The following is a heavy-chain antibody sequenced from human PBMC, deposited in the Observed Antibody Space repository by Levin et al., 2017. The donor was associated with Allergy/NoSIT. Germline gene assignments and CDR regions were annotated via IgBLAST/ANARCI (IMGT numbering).Heavy chain of an antibody. Sequence: GGSLRLSCAASGFTFSSYSMNWVRQAPGKGLEWVSFISSSSSIIYYADSVKGRFTISRDNDKNSLYLQMNSLRAEDTAVSYCAGSSWYDWYYGMDVWGQGTTVTVSS. CDR3: AGSSWYDWYYGMDV. J-gene: IGHJ6*02. D-gene: IGHD6-13*01. CDR2: ISSSSSII. CDR1: GFTFSSYS. V-gene: IGHV3-48*01.